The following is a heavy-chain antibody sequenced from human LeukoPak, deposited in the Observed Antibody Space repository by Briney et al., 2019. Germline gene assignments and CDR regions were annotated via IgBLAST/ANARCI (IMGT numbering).Heavy chain of an antibody. V-gene: IGHV6-1*01. J-gene: IGHJ4*02. CDR2: TYYRCKSYN. Sequence: SQTLSLTCAISGDSVSSNSAAWNWITQSPARGLEWLGRTYYRCKSYNEYEVHVKSRITINPDTSKNQFSLQLNSVTPAATAVYYCARGIPGAGTAFDYWGQGTLVTVSS. CDR1: GDSVSSNSAA. D-gene: IGHD6-19*01. CDR3: ARGIPGAGTAFDY.